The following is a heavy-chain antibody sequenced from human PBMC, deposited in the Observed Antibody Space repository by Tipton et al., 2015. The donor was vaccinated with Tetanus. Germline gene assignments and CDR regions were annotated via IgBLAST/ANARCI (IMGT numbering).Heavy chain of an antibody. D-gene: IGHD3-10*01. CDR1: GGSISSSTYY. CDR2: IYYSGST. V-gene: IGHV4-61*05. J-gene: IGHJ4*02. Sequence: TLSLTCTVYGGSISSSTYYWGWLRQPPGKGLEWIGYIYYSGSTNYSPSLKSRATISVDRSKNQLSLKLTSVTAADTAVYYCASLPQIWFGDLFDYWGQGVLVTVSS. CDR3: ASLPQIWFGDLFDY.